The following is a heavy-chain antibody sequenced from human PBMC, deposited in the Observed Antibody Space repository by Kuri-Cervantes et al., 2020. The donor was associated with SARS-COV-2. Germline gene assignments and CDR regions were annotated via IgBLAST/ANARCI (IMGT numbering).Heavy chain of an antibody. CDR1: GLTLGDYS. V-gene: IGHV3-49*04. D-gene: IGHD6-13*01. Sequence: IAYGLTLGDYSTSWVRQVAGRGLEWVGFIRSKADGGTPEYAAAVKGRFTISRDAPTSIAYAQMNRLKTEDTAVYYCTRGRYSSRRYPDYWGQGTLVTVSS. CDR2: IRSKADGGTP. CDR3: TRGRYSSRRYPDY. J-gene: IGHJ4*02.